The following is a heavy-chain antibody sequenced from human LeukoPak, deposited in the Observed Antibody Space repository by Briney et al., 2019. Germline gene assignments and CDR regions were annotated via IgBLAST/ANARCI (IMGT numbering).Heavy chain of an antibody. CDR2: INSDGSST. J-gene: IGHJ6*02. CDR3: ARWSGKYGSGIYYYGMDV. Sequence: GGSLRLSCAASGFTFSSYWMHWVRQAPGKGLVWVSRINSDGSSTSYADSVKGRFTISRDNAKNTLYLRMNSLRAEDTAVYYCARWSGKYGSGIYYYGMDVWGQGTTVTVSS. CDR1: GFTFSSYW. V-gene: IGHV3-74*01. D-gene: IGHD3-10*01.